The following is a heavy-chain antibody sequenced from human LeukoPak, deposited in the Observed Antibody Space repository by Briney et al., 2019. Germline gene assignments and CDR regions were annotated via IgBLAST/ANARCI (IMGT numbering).Heavy chain of an antibody. Sequence: TSETPSLTCTVSGGSISSSSYYWGWIRQPPGKGLEWIGSIYYSGSTYYNPSLKSRVTISVDTSKNQFSLKLSSVTAADTAIYYCVKDNGRWFDPWGQGTLVIVSS. CDR3: VKDNGRWFDP. D-gene: IGHD1-26*01. CDR2: IYYSGST. J-gene: IGHJ5*02. CDR1: GGSISSSSYY. V-gene: IGHV4-39*07.